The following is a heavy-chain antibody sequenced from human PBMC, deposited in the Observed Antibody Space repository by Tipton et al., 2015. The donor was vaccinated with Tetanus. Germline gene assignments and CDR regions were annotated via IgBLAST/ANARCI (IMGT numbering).Heavy chain of an antibody. Sequence: LRLSCTVSGGSISDSNSYWGWIRQSPGKGLEWVGSIYYSGTTYYNPSLRSRVTISKDTSRTQFSLRLNSVTAADTAVYYCVIETTTISGGIYYYYFGTDVWGQGTTVTVSS. CDR3: VIETTTISGGIYYYYFGTDV. CDR1: GGSISDSNSY. V-gene: IGHV4-39*01. J-gene: IGHJ6*02. D-gene: IGHD5-24*01. CDR2: IYYSGTT.